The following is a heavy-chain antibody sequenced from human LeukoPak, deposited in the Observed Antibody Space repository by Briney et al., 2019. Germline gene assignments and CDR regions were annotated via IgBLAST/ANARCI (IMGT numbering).Heavy chain of an antibody. CDR1: GGTFSSYA. Sequence: SVKVSCKASGGTFSSYAISWVRQAPGQGLEWMGGIIPIFGTANYAQKFQGRVTITADKSTSTAYMELSSLRSEDTAVYYCARTGLHCGGDCLVYFDLWGRGTLVTVSS. D-gene: IGHD2-21*02. V-gene: IGHV1-69*06. J-gene: IGHJ2*01. CDR3: ARTGLHCGGDCLVYFDL. CDR2: IIPIFGTA.